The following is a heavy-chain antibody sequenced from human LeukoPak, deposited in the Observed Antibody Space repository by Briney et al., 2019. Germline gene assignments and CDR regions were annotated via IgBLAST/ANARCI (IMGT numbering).Heavy chain of an antibody. CDR1: GFTFSDYY. D-gene: IGHD3-22*01. J-gene: IGHJ4*02. CDR2: ISSSSSYT. Sequence: KPGGSLRLSRAASGFTFSDYYMSWIRQAPGKGLEWVSYISSSSSYTNYADSVKGRFTISRDNAKNSLYLQMNSLRAEDTAVYYCARVYSYDSTGYFDYYFDYWGQGTLVTVSS. CDR3: ARVYSYDSTGYFDYYFDY. V-gene: IGHV3-11*05.